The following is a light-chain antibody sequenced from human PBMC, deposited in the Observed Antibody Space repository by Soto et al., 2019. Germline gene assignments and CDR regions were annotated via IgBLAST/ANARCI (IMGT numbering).Light chain of an antibody. V-gene: IGLV2-23*01. CDR2: EDS. CDR3: CSYAGSSTPWV. CDR1: SSDAGNYNF. Sequence: QSVLTQPASVSGSPGQSITISCTGTSSDAGNYNFVSWYQQHPGKAPKVIIYEDSTRPSRVSNRISGSKSGNTASLTISGLQAEDEADYYCCSYAGSSTPWVFGGGTKLTVL. J-gene: IGLJ3*02.